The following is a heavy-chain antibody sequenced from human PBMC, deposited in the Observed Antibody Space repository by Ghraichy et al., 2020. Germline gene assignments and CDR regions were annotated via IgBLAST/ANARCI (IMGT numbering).Heavy chain of an antibody. Sequence: SETLSLTCTVSGGSISSYYWSWIRQPPGKGLEWIGYIYYSGSTNYNPSLKSRVTISVDTSKNQFSLKLSSVTAADTAVYYCARDRVEYCSSTSCNWFDPWGQGTLVTVSS. CDR3: ARDRVEYCSSTSCNWFDP. D-gene: IGHD2-2*01. CDR2: IYYSGST. V-gene: IGHV4-59*01. J-gene: IGHJ5*02. CDR1: GGSISSYY.